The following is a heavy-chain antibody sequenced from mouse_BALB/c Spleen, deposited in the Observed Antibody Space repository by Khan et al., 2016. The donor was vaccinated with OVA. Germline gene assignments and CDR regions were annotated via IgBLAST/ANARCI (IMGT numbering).Heavy chain of an antibody. CDR2: ISSGGNN. J-gene: IGHJ4*01. CDR1: GFTFSNYA. V-gene: IGHV5-6-5*01. CDR3: ARLVDY. Sequence: EVELVESGGGLVKPGGSLKLSCAGSGFTFSNYAMSWVRLTPEKRLEWVASISSGGNNYYSDSVKGRFTISRDNARNIMYLQMSSLRSEDTAMYNCARLVDYWGQGTSVTVSS.